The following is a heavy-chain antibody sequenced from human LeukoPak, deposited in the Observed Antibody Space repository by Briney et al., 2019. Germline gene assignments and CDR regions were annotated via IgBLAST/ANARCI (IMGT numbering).Heavy chain of an antibody. V-gene: IGHV3-21*01. CDR3: AGLHYYDSSGYYYADY. CDR2: ISSSSSYI. Sequence: GGSLRLSCAASGFTFSSYSMNWVRQAPRKGLEWVSSISSSSSYIYYADSVRGRFTISRDNAKNSLYLQMNSLRAEDTAVYYCAGLHYYDSSGYYYADYWGQGTLVTVSS. J-gene: IGHJ4*02. CDR1: GFTFSSYS. D-gene: IGHD3-22*01.